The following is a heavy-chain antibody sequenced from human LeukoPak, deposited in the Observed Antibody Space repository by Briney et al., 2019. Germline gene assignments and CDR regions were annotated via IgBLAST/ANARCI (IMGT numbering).Heavy chain of an antibody. D-gene: IGHD3-22*01. J-gene: IGHJ5*02. CDR3: ARDRYDSSGHWFDP. Sequence: PSETLSLTCTVPGDSISSYYWSWIRQPAGKGLEWIGRIYTSGSTNYKPSLKSRVTMSVDTSKNQFSLKLSSVTAADTAVYYCARDRYDSSGHWFDPWGQGTLVTVSS. CDR2: IYTSGST. CDR1: GDSISSYY. V-gene: IGHV4-4*07.